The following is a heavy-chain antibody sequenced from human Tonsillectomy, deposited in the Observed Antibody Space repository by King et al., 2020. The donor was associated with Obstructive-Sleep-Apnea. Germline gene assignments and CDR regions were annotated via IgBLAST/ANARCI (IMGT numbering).Heavy chain of an antibody. D-gene: IGHD3-9*01. J-gene: IGHJ3*02. CDR1: GYTFTGYY. Sequence: VQLVESGVEVKKPGASVKVSCKASGYTFTGYYMHWVRQAPGQGLEWMGWINPNSGGTNYAQQFQGRVTMTRDTSINTAYMELSRLRSDDTAVYYCARDVNYDILTGYYSGDAFDIWGQGTMVTVSS. CDR2: INPNSGGT. V-gene: IGHV1-2*02. CDR3: ARDVNYDILTGYYSGDAFDI.